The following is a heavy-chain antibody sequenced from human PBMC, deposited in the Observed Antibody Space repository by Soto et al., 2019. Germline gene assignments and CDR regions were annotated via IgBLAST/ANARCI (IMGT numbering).Heavy chain of an antibody. CDR2: IKEDGRAK. CDR1: GFSFSNYW. Sequence: GGSLRLSCAASGFSFSNYWMAWVRQAPGQGLEWVANIKEDGRAKQYADSVKGRFTISRDNGKNSQYLQMNSLRAEDTAVYYCARDPVGALDAWGKGHTVTVP. CDR3: ARDPVGALDA. V-gene: IGHV3-7*01. J-gene: IGHJ6*03. D-gene: IGHD1-26*01.